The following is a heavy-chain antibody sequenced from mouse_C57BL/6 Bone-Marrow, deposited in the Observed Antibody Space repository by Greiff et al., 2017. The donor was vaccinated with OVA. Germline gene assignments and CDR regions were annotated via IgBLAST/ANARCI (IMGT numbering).Heavy chain of an antibody. V-gene: IGHV5-12*01. CDR3: ASRGLLRYFDV. J-gene: IGHJ1*03. D-gene: IGHD2-3*01. CDR1: GFTFSDYY. Sequence: EVKLMESGGGLVQPGGSLKLSCAASGFTFSDYYMYWVRQTPEKRLEWVAYISNGGGSTYYPDTVKGRFTISRDNAKNTLYLQMSRLKSEDTAMYYCASRGLLRYFDVWGTGTTVTVSS. CDR2: ISNGGGST.